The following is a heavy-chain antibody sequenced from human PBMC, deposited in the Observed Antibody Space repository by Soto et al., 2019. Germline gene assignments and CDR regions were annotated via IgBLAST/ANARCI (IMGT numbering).Heavy chain of an antibody. J-gene: IGHJ5*02. CDR1: GFTFSTYT. V-gene: IGHV3-21*04. D-gene: IGHD4-4*01. Sequence: GGSLRLSCAASGFTFSTYTMNWVRQAPGKGLEWVSSISSSSGYMYYADSVKGRFTISRDNSKNTLYLQVNSLRAEDTAVYYCAKGTYSKGFDPWGQGTLVTVSS. CDR2: ISSSSGYM. CDR3: AKGTYSKGFDP.